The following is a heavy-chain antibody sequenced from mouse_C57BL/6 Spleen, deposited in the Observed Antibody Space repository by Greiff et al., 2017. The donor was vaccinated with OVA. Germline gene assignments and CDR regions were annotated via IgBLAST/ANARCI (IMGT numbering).Heavy chain of an antibody. CDR3: ARKGPHGSSYCY. CDR1: GYTFTSYG. Sequence: QVQLQQSGAELARPGASVKLSCKASGYTFTSYGISWVNQRTGQGLEWIGEIYPRSGNTYYNEKFKGKATLTADKSSSTAYMELRSLTSEDSAVYFCARKGPHGSSYCYWGQGTTLTVSS. CDR2: IYPRSGNT. D-gene: IGHD1-1*01. V-gene: IGHV1-81*01. J-gene: IGHJ2*01.